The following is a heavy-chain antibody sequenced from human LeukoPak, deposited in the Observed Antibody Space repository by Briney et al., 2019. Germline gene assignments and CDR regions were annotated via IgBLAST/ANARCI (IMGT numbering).Heavy chain of an antibody. CDR1: GGSISSGSYY. V-gene: IGHV4-61*02. D-gene: IGHD3-3*01. J-gene: IGHJ4*02. CDR2: IYTSGST. Sequence: PSQTLSLTCTVSGGSISSGSYYWSWIRQPAGKGLEWIGRIYTSGSTNYNPSLKSRVTISVDTSKNQFSLKLSSVTAADTAVYYCARGLWRAYDFWSGSFYDYWGQGTLVTVSS. CDR3: ARGLWRAYDFWSGSFYDY.